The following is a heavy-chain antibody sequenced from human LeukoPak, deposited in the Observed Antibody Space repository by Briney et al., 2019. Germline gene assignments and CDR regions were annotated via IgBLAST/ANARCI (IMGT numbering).Heavy chain of an antibody. D-gene: IGHD1-26*01. J-gene: IGHJ4*02. CDR3: ATDAGSSPFDY. V-gene: IGHV3-33*01. CDR2: IWSDGSTK. Sequence: GGSLRLSCAASGXTFSSYGMHWVRQAPGKGLEWVAVIWSDGSTKNYADSVKGRFTISRDNSKNTLYLQMNSLRAEDTAVYYCATDAGSSPFDYWGQGTLVTVSS. CDR1: GXTFSSYG.